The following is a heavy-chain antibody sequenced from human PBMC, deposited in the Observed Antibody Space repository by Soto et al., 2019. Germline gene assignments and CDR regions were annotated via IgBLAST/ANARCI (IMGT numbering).Heavy chain of an antibody. V-gene: IGHV1-18*01. CDR1: GYTFTSYG. CDR3: AREDIFARCFDL. CDR2: ISAYNGNT. Sequence: ASVKVSCKASGYTFTSYGISCMRQAPGQGLGWMGWISAYNGNTNYAPKTPGRVTIPSATSTSTAHMERRSLTSDDTAVYYCAREDIFARCFDLWGQGTLVTVSS. J-gene: IGHJ5*02. D-gene: IGHD3-9*01.